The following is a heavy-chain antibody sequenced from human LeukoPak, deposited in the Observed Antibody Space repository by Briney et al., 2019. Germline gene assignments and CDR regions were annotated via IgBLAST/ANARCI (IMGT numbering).Heavy chain of an antibody. Sequence: GASVKVSCKTSEYTFNKYAIHWVRQAPGQRLEWMGWINAGSGYTKYSQKFQGRVTITRDTSARTTYMELSGLRSEDTAVYYCVRERESGSYNSSGPYSFDYWGQGTLVTVSS. CDR2: INAGSGYT. CDR1: EYTFNKYA. V-gene: IGHV1-3*01. CDR3: VRERESGSYNSSGPYSFDY. D-gene: IGHD3-22*01. J-gene: IGHJ4*02.